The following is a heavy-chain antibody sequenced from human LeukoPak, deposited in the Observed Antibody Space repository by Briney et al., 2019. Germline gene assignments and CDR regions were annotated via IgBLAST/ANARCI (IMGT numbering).Heavy chain of an antibody. V-gene: IGHV1-18*01. CDR3: AKDPYYYDSSGYDAFDI. CDR1: GYTFTSYG. J-gene: IGHJ3*02. D-gene: IGHD3-22*01. CDR2: ISAYNGNT. Sequence: ASVKVFCKASGYTFTSYGISWVRQAPGQGLEWMGWISAYNGNTNYAQKLQGRVTMTTDTSTSTAYMELRSLRSDDTAVYYCAKDPYYYDSSGYDAFDIWGQGTMVTVSS.